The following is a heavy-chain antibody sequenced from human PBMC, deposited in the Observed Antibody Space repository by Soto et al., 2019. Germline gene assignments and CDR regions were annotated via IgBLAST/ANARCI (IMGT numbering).Heavy chain of an antibody. V-gene: IGHV4-59*01. CDR3: ARSTYYGFWSGYLYWFDP. J-gene: IGHJ5*02. D-gene: IGHD3-3*01. CDR1: GGSISSYY. Sequence: SETLSLTCTVSGGSISSYYWSWIRQPPGKGLEWIGYIYYSGSTNYNPSLKSRVTISVDTSKNQFSLKLSSVTAADTAVYYCARSTYYGFWSGYLYWFDPWGQGTLVTVS. CDR2: IYYSGST.